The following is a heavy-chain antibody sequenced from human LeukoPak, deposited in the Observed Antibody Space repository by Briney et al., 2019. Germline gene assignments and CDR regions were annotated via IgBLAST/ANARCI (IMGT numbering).Heavy chain of an antibody. CDR2: ISWNSGSI. J-gene: IGHJ6*02. CDR1: GFTFDDYA. CDR3: AKDTLNDLTAGMDV. D-gene: IGHD3-9*01. Sequence: GGSLRLSCAASGFTFDDYAMHWVRQAPGKGLEWVSGISWNSGSIGYADSVKGRFTISRDNAKNSLYLQMNSLRAEDTALYYCAKDTLNDLTAGMDVWGQGTTVTVSS. V-gene: IGHV3-9*01.